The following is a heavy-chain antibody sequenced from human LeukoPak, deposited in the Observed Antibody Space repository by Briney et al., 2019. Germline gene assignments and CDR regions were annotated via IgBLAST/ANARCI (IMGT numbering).Heavy chain of an antibody. CDR3: ERGPLRYFDWLSARFDNWFDP. CDR1: GYTFTGYY. J-gene: IGHJ5*02. V-gene: IGHV1-2*02. Sequence: GASVKVSCKASGYTFTGYYMHWVRQAPGQGLEWMGWINPNSGGTNYAQKFQGRVTMTRDTSISTAYMELSRLRSDDTAVYYCERGPLRYFDWLSARFDNWFDPWGQGTLVTVSS. CDR2: INPNSGGT. D-gene: IGHD3-9*01.